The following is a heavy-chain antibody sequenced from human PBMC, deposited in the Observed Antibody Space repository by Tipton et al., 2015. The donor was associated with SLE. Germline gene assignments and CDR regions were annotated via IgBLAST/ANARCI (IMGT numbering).Heavy chain of an antibody. V-gene: IGHV4-31*11. D-gene: IGHD6-6*01. J-gene: IGHJ2*01. Sequence: TLSLTCAVYGGSFSGYYWSWIRQHPGKGLEWIGYIYYSGSTYYNPSLKSRVTISVDTSKNQFSLKLSSVTAADTAVYYCARDGLGQSWYFELWGRGTLVTVSS. CDR1: GGSFSGYY. CDR2: IYYSGST. CDR3: ARDGLGQSWYFEL.